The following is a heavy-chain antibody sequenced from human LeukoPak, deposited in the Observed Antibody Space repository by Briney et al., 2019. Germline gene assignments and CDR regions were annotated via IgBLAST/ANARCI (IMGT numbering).Heavy chain of an antibody. D-gene: IGHD2-15*01. CDR2: ISSSSSYI. Sequence: GGSLRLSCAASGFTFSSYSMNWVRQAPGKGLEWVSSISSSSSYIYYADSVKGRFTISRDNAKNSLYLQMNSLRAEDTAVYYCAREVAPYCSGGSCYGMDVWGQGTTVTVSS. J-gene: IGHJ6*02. CDR3: AREVAPYCSGGSCYGMDV. V-gene: IGHV3-21*01. CDR1: GFTFSSYS.